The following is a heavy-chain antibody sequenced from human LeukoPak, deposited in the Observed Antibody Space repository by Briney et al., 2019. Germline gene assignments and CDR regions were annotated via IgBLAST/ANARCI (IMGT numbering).Heavy chain of an antibody. J-gene: IGHJ4*02. D-gene: IGHD3-16*01. V-gene: IGHV3-7*01. CDR1: GFTFSSYW. Sequence: GGSLRLSCAASGFTFSSYWMSWVRQAPGKGLEWVANIKQDGSEEYYMDSVKGRFTISRDNAKNSLYLQMNSLRAEDTALYSCARDAYRRGPIDYWGQGTLVSVSS. CDR3: ARDAYRRGPIDY. CDR2: IKQDGSEE.